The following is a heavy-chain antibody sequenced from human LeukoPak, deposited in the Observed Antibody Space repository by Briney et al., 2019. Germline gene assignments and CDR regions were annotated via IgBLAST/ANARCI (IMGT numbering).Heavy chain of an antibody. CDR1: GGSIGTYY. V-gene: IGHV4-59*01. J-gene: IGHJ4*02. CDR3: ARIVPDTKRVTSFDN. D-gene: IGHD5-18*01. Sequence: PSETLSLTCTVSGGSIGTYYWSWLRQAPGKGLEWIGYPHYSGTTNYNPSLKSRVTMSVDTAKNQFSLKLSSVTATDTAVYYCARIVPDTKRVTSFDNWGQGTLVTVSS. CDR2: PHYSGTT.